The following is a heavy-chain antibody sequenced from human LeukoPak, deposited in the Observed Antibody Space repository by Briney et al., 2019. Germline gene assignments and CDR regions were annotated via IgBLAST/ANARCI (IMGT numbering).Heavy chain of an antibody. V-gene: IGHV4-39*07. CDR3: AREPSYYDILTGYSQSLFDY. CDR1: GGSISSSSYY. CDR2: IYYSGST. J-gene: IGHJ4*02. D-gene: IGHD3-9*01. Sequence: PSETLSLTCTVSGGSISSSSYYWGWIRQPPGKGLEWIGSIYYSGSTYYNPSLKSRVTISVDTSKNQFSLKLSSVTAADTAVYYCAREPSYYDILTGYSQSLFDYWGQGTLVTVSS.